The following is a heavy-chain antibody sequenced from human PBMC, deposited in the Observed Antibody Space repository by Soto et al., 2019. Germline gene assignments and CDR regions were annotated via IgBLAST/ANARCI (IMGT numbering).Heavy chain of an antibody. CDR1: GFTFSSYG. V-gene: IGHV3-33*01. J-gene: IGHJ6*02. D-gene: IGHD3-10*01. CDR2: IWYDGSNK. Sequence: VGSLRLSCAASGFTFSSYGMHWVRQAPGKGLEWVAVIWYDGSNKYYADSVKGRFTISRDNSKNTLYLQMNSLRAEDTAVYYCARGPYYYGSGRTRDYGMDVWGQGTTVTVSS. CDR3: ARGPYYYGSGRTRDYGMDV.